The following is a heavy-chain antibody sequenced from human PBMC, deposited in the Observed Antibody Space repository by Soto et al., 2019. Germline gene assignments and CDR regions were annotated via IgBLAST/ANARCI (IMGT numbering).Heavy chain of an antibody. CDR1: GGSFSGYY. CDR2: INHSGST. D-gene: IGHD6-19*01. Sequence: SETLSLTCAVYGGSFSGYYWSWIRQPPGKGLEWIGEINHSGSTNYNPSLKSRVTISVDTSKNQFSLKLSSVTAADTAVYYCARGYGYSSGWFRYYYYGMDVWGQGNTVTVSS. CDR3: ARGYGYSSGWFRYYYYGMDV. V-gene: IGHV4-34*01. J-gene: IGHJ6*02.